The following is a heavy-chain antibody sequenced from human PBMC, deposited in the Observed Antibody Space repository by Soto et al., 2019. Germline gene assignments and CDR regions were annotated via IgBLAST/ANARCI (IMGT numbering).Heavy chain of an antibody. CDR3: ARYDAESGSNKLDP. CDR2: IYYTGNT. Sequence: QVQLQESGPGVVRPSDTLSVTCTVSGGSVSSRSHFWSWIRQPPGGGLQWIGYIYYTGNTNYSPSLKSRATLSVDTSRNQFSLRLPSVTAADTAIYYCARYDAESGSNKLDPWGQGTLVTVSS. D-gene: IGHD5-12*01. V-gene: IGHV4-61*01. J-gene: IGHJ5*02. CDR1: GGSVSSRSHF.